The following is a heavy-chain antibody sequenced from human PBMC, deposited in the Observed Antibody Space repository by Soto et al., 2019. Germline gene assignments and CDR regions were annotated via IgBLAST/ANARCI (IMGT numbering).Heavy chain of an antibody. CDR1: GGSISSNNSY. Sequence: NPSQTLSLTCTVSGGSISSNNSYSGWIRQPPGKGLEWIGSVPYRGSTYYKPSLKSRVTISVHTSKNQFSLSLSSVTAADTAVYYGARQYHDCSGYSSDYWGQGTLVAVS. D-gene: IGHD3-22*01. CDR3: ARQYHDCSGYSSDY. CDR2: VPYRGST. J-gene: IGHJ4*02. V-gene: IGHV4-39*01.